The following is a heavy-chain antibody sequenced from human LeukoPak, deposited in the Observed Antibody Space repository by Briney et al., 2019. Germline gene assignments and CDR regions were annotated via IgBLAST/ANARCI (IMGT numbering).Heavy chain of an antibody. CDR2: IIPIFGTA. D-gene: IGHD3-3*01. V-gene: IGHV1-69*13. J-gene: IGHJ4*02. Sequence: GASVKVSCKASGYTFTSYGISWVRQAPGQGLEWMGGIIPIFGTANYAQKFQGRVTITADESTSTAYMELSSLRSEDTAVYYCARLGQAIFGVVTKYYFDYWGQGTLVTVSS. CDR1: GYTFTSYG. CDR3: ARLGQAIFGVVTKYYFDY.